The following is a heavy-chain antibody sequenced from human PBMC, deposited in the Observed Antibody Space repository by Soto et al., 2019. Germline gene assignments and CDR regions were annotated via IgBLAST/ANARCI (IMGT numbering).Heavy chain of an antibody. J-gene: IGHJ4*02. D-gene: IGHD6-19*01. V-gene: IGHV1-18*04. Sequence: QVQLVQSGAEMKKPGASVRVSCKASGYTFTAYGITWVRQAPGQGLEYMGWISTHNGKTNYAQKLQGRVILTTDKSTSTAYMELRALTSDDTAVYYCARGVAVAAVYYFDYWGQGILVTVSS. CDR3: ARGVAVAAVYYFDY. CDR2: ISTHNGKT. CDR1: GYTFTAYG.